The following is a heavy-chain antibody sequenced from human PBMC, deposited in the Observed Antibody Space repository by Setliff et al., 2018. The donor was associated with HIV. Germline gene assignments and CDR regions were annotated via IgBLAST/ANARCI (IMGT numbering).Heavy chain of an antibody. J-gene: IGHJ4*02. Sequence: GGSLRLSCAASGFTFSSYWMSWVRQAPGKGLEWVANIKQDGSEKYYVDSVKGRFTISRDNAKNSLYLQMNSLRAEDTAVYYCATPRGFYSSSGWGRGTLVTAPQ. V-gene: IGHV3-7*03. CDR3: ATPRGFYSSSG. CDR2: IKQDGSEK. D-gene: IGHD6-13*01. CDR1: GFTFSSYW.